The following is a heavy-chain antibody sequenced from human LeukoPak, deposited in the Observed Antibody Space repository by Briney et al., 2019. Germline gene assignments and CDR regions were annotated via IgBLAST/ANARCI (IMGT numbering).Heavy chain of an antibody. CDR3: ATDYGDYESVY. CDR2: ITPTSGAT. CDR1: GYTFTDYN. V-gene: IGHV1-2*02. Sequence: ASVKVSCKASGYTFTDYNMHWVRQAPGQGLEWMGWITPTSGATNYAQKFQGRATMTRDTSITTAYMELSRLRSDDTAAYYCATDYGDYESVYWGQGTLVTVSS. D-gene: IGHD4-17*01. J-gene: IGHJ4*02.